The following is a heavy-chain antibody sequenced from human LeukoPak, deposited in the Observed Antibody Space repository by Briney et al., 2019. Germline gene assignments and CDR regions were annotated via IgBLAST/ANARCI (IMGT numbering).Heavy chain of an antibody. CDR2: ISYDGSNK. Sequence: GGSLRLSCAASGFIFSSYAMHWVRQAPGKGLEWVAVISYDGSNKYYADSVKGRFTISRDNSKNTLYLQMNSLRAEDTAVYYCARARREIAAAVPLDYWGPVTLVTVSS. CDR3: ARARREIAAAVPLDY. V-gene: IGHV3-30-3*01. CDR1: GFIFSSYA. J-gene: IGHJ4*02. D-gene: IGHD6-13*01.